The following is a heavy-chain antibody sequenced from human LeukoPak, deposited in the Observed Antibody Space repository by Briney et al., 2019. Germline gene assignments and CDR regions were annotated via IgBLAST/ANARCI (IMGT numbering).Heavy chain of an antibody. CDR2: ISGSAGRA. Sequence: TGGSLRLSCAASGFTFSSYAMNWVRQAPGKWLEWVSAISGSAGRAYYADSVKGRFTISRDNSKNTLYLQMNSLRAEDTAVYYCATEGVGADYWGQGTLVTVSS. V-gene: IGHV3-23*01. D-gene: IGHD1-26*01. CDR3: ATEGVGADY. J-gene: IGHJ4*02. CDR1: GFTFSSYA.